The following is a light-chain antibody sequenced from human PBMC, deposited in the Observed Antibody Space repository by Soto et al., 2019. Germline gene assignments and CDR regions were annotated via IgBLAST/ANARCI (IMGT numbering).Light chain of an antibody. V-gene: IGLV2-14*01. Sequence: QSALTQPASVSGSPGQSITISCTGTSSDVGLYNYVSWYQQHPGKAPKLMIYEVSNRPSGVSNRFSGSKSGNTASLTISGLQAEDEADYYCSSFSRSSSHYVFGTGTKVTVL. CDR1: SSDVGLYNY. J-gene: IGLJ1*01. CDR2: EVS. CDR3: SSFSRSSSHYV.